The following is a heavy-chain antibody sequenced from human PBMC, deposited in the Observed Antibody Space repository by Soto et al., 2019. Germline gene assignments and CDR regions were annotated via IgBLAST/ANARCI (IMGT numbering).Heavy chain of an antibody. CDR2: INPNSGGT. V-gene: IGHV1-2*02. CDR3: ARAHSSGWYDSPGY. CDR1: GYTFTGYY. Sequence: ASVKVSGKASGYTFTGYYMHWVRQAPGQGLEWMGWINPNSGGTNYAQKFRGRVTMTRDTSISTAYMELSRLRSDDTAVYYCARAHSSGWYDSPGYWGQGTLVTVSS. J-gene: IGHJ4*02. D-gene: IGHD6-19*01.